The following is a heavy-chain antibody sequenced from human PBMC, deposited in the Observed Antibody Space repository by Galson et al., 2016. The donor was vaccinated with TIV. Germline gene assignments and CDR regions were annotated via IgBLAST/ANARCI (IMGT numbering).Heavy chain of an antibody. CDR1: GFSVYTKY. J-gene: IGHJ4*02. CDR2: IYSDGNA. V-gene: IGHV3-53*05. D-gene: IGHD2-2*01. CDR3: ARDPGFTGNIVEIPAADF. Sequence: SLRLSCAASGFSVYTKYVTWVRQAPGKGLEWVAVIYSDGNAYYGDSVEGRFSISRDNSKNTLYLHMDSLRAEDTAVYFCARDPGFTGNIVEIPAADFWGQGTLVTVSS.